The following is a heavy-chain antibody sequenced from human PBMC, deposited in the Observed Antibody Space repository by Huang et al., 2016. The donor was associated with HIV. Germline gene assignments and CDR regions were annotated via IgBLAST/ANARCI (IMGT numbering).Heavy chain of an antibody. CDR2: IRGSDNTT. CDR3: AKDRVAGTGHCFDP. Sequence: EVKLLESGGGLVQPGGSLRLSCAASGFSFSSYTMTWVRQATGKGLDCVSSIRGSDNTTFYADSVKGRFTISRDNSKNTLYLQMKSLRVDDTAVYYCAKDRVAGTGHCFDPWGQGTLVTVSS. D-gene: IGHD6-19*01. V-gene: IGHV3-23*01. CDR1: GFSFSSYT. J-gene: IGHJ5*02.